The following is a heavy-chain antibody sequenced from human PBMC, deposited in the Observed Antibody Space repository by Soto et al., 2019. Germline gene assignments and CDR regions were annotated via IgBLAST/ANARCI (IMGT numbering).Heavy chain of an antibody. V-gene: IGHV3-30*03. J-gene: IGHJ6*02. CDR2: ISYDGSNK. Sequence: QPGGSLRLSCAASGFTFSSYGMHWVRQAPGKGLEWVAVISYDGSNKYSADSVKGRFTISRDNSKNTLYLQMNSLRAEDTAVYYCARGLRTGNYFMLYYWSGMDVWGQGTTVTVSS. D-gene: IGHD1-26*01. CDR3: ARGLRTGNYFMLYYWSGMDV. CDR1: GFTFSSYG.